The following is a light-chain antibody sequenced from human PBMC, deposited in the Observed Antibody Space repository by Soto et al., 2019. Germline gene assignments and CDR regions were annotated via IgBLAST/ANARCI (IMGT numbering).Light chain of an antibody. CDR2: DVS. V-gene: IGLV2-14*01. CDR3: SSHTSSSTWV. J-gene: IGLJ3*02. Sequence: QSVLTQPASVSGSPGQSITISCTGTSSDVGGYNYVSWYQQHPGKAPKLMIYDVSNRPSGVSNRFSGSKSGNTASLTISGLLAEDEADYYCSSHTSSSTWVFGGGTKMTVL. CDR1: SSDVGGYNY.